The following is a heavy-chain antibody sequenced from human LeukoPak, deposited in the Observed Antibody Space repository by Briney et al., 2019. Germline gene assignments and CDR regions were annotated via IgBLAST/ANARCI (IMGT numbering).Heavy chain of an antibody. Sequence: ASVKVSCKASGFTFTSSAMQWVGQARGQRIEWIGWIVVGSGNTNYAQKFQERVTITRDMSTSTAYMELSSLRSEDTAVYYCAADSESYGGKANYWGQGTLVTVSS. CDR3: AADSESYGGKANY. CDR1: GFTFTSSA. D-gene: IGHD4-23*01. J-gene: IGHJ4*02. CDR2: IVVGSGNT. V-gene: IGHV1-58*02.